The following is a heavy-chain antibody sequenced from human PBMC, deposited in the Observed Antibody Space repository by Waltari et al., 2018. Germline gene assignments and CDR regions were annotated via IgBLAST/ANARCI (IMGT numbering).Heavy chain of an antibody. V-gene: IGHV4-59*11. D-gene: IGHD2-2*01. CDR3: ARYCSTTSCNGEHKKSFDY. CDR2: IYYNGNT. Sequence: QVQLQESGPGLVKPSETLSLTCTVSGGSISSHYWNWIRQPTGMGLEWIGYIYYNGNTNYNPSLNSRVTISVDTSKNQFSLKLSSVTAADTAVYYCARYCSTTSCNGEHKKSFDYWGQGTLVTVSS. J-gene: IGHJ4*02. CDR1: GGSISSHY.